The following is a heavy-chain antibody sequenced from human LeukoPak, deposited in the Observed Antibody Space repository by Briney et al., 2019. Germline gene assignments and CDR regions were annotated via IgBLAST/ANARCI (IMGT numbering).Heavy chain of an antibody. J-gene: IGHJ4*02. CDR3: ARGDDILTGYYPFDH. V-gene: IGHV4-61*01. CDR1: GGSVSSGSYY. Sequence: SETLSLTCTVSGGSVSSGSYYWSWIRQPPGKGLEWIGYIYYSESTNYNPSLKSRVTISVDTSKNQFSLKLSSVTAADTAVYYCARGDDILTGYYPFDHWGQGTLVTVSS. CDR2: IYYSEST. D-gene: IGHD3-9*01.